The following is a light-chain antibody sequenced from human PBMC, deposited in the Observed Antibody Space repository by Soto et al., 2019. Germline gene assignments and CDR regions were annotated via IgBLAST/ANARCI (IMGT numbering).Light chain of an antibody. Sequence: QSVLTQPASVSGSPGQSITISCSGTSSDIGTYDHVAWFQQFPGKTPKLMIYSVSNRPSGVSYRFSGSKSGNTASLTISGLQAEDEADYYCSSYTGSSTLYVFGTGTKVTVL. V-gene: IGLV2-14*01. CDR1: SSDIGTYDH. CDR2: SVS. CDR3: SSYTGSSTLYV. J-gene: IGLJ1*01.